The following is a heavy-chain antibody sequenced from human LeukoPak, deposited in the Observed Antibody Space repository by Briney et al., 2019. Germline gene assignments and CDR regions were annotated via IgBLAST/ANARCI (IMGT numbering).Heavy chain of an antibody. D-gene: IGHD1-20*01. Sequence: VASVKVSCKASGYTFTSYYMHWVRQAPGQGLELMGIINPSGGSTSYAQKFQGRVTMTRDMSTSTVYMELRSLRSDDTAVYYCARASTHRYNWKSGQLNDAFDIWGQGTMVTVSS. CDR3: ARASTHRYNWKSGQLNDAFDI. V-gene: IGHV1-46*01. J-gene: IGHJ3*02. CDR2: INPSGGST. CDR1: GYTFTSYY.